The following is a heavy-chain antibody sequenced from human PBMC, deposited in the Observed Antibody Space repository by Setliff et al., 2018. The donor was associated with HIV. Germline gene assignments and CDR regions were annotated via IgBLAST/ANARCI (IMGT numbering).Heavy chain of an antibody. CDR3: ARDCRIAAAGHYYYYMDV. CDR1: GGSFSGYY. CDR2: IYYSGST. V-gene: IGHV4-34*09. D-gene: IGHD6-13*01. J-gene: IGHJ6*03. Sequence: SETLSLTCAVYGGSFSGYYWSWIRQPPGKGLEWIGYIYYSGSTYYNPSLKSRVTISVDTSKNQSSLKLSSVTAADTAVYYCARDCRIAAAGHYYYYMDVWGKGTTVTVSS.